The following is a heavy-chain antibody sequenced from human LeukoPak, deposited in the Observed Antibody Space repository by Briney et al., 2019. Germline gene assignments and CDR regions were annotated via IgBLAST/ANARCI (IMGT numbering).Heavy chain of an antibody. CDR1: GSTFSNYA. D-gene: IGHD3-9*01. CDR3: ARDEYDILTGSGSSYYFDY. J-gene: IGHJ4*02. Sequence: ASVKVSCRASGSTFSNYAISWVRQAPGQGLEWMGWISAYNGNTNYAPKLQGRVTMTTETSTSTAYMELRSLRSDDTAVYYCARDEYDILTGSGSSYYFDYWGQGTLVTVSS. CDR2: ISAYNGNT. V-gene: IGHV1-18*01.